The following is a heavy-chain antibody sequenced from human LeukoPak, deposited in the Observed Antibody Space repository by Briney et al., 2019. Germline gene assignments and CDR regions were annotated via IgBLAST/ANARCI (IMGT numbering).Heavy chain of an antibody. V-gene: IGHV3-21*01. J-gene: IGHJ3*02. CDR1: GFTFSTYT. D-gene: IGHD2-2*02. CDR3: ARPYTGYAFDI. Sequence: PGGSLRLSCAASGFTFSTYTMNWVRQAPGKGLKWVSSISSGSSYIYYADSVKGRFTISRDNAKNSLYLQMNSLRAEDTAVYYCARPYTGYAFDIWGQGTMVTVSS. CDR2: ISSGSSYI.